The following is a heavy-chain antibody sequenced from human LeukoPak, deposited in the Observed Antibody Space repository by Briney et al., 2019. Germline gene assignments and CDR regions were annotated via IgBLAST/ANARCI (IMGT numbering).Heavy chain of an antibody. Sequence: SETLSLTCTVSGGSISSYYWSWIRQPAGKGLEWIGRIYTSGSTNYNPSLKSRVTISVDTSKNQFSLKLSSVTAADTAVYYCARAALDYDFWSGYYDYWGQGTLVTVSS. CDR3: ARAALDYDFWSGYYDY. CDR1: GGSISSYY. V-gene: IGHV4-4*07. D-gene: IGHD3-3*01. CDR2: IYTSGST. J-gene: IGHJ4*02.